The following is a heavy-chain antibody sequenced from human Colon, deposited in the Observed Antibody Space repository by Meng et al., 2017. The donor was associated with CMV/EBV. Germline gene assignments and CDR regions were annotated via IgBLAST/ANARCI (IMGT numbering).Heavy chain of an antibody. Sequence: GESLKISCAASGFTFSSYGMHWVRQAPGKGLEWVAFIRYDGTNKYYADSVRGRFTISRDNSKNALYLQMNSLRGEDTAVYYCARDQYTAMVKDGMDVWGQGTTVTVSS. V-gene: IGHV3-30*02. D-gene: IGHD5-18*01. CDR2: IRYDGTNK. CDR1: GFTFSSYG. J-gene: IGHJ6*02. CDR3: ARDQYTAMVKDGMDV.